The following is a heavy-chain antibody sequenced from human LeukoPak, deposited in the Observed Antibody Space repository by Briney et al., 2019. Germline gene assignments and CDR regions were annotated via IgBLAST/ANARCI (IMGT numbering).Heavy chain of an antibody. J-gene: IGHJ4*02. D-gene: IGHD5-18*01. CDR3: ARGGTWIQLWFFDY. CDR2: IYYSGST. CDR1: GGSISSSSYY. Sequence: SETLSLTCTVSGGSISSSSYYWGWIRQPPGKGLEWIGSIYYSGSTYYNPSLKSRVTISVDTSENQFSLKLSSVTAADTAVYYCARGGTWIQLWFFDYWGQGTLVTVSS. V-gene: IGHV4-39*07.